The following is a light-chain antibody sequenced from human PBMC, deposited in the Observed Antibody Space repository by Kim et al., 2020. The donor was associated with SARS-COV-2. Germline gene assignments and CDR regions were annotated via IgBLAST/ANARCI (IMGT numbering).Light chain of an antibody. J-gene: IGKJ1*01. CDR1: QGIGNS. V-gene: IGKV1-27*01. CDR2: AAS. CDR3: QKYNSAPRT. Sequence: STLGDRVTIPCRASQGIGNSLAWYQQKPGKVPKLLIFAASTLQSGVPSRFSGSGSGTDFTLSISSLQPEDVATYYCQKYNSAPRTFGQGTKVEIK.